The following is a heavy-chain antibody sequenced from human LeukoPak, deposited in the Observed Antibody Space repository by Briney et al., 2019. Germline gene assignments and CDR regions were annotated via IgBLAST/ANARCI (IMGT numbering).Heavy chain of an antibody. D-gene: IGHD4-11*01. J-gene: IGHJ4*02. CDR2: IYYTGST. CDR1: GGSISSYY. CDR3: ARGMTTVTSYYFDY. Sequence: SETLSLTCTVSGGSISSYYWSWIRRPPGKGLEWIGYIYYTGSTNYNPSLKSRVTISVDSSKNQFSLKLSSVTAADTAVYYCARGMTTVTSYYFDYWGQGTLVTVSS. V-gene: IGHV4-59*01.